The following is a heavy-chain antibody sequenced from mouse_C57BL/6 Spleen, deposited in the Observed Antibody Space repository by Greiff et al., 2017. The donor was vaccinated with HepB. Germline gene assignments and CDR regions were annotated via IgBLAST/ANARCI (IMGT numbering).Heavy chain of an antibody. CDR2: IDPETGGT. V-gene: IGHV1-15*01. Sequence: QVHVKQSGAELVRPGASVTLSCKASGYTFTDYEMHWVKQTPVHGLEWIGAIDPETGGTAYNQKFKGKAILTADKSSSTAYMELRSLTSEDSAVYYCTRWGFEFAYWGQGTLVTVSA. J-gene: IGHJ3*01. CDR1: GYTFTDYE. CDR3: TRWGFEFAY.